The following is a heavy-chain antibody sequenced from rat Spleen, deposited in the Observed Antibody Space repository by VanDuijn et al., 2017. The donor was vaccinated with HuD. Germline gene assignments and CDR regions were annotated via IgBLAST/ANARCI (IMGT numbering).Heavy chain of an antibody. J-gene: IGHJ1*01. D-gene: IGHD1-2*01. CDR2: ISYDGSST. CDR3: ARDYYSSYIYWYFDF. V-gene: IGHV5-7*01. CDR1: GFTFSDYY. Sequence: EVQLVESGGGLVQPGRSLKLSCAASGFTFSDYYMAWVRQAPTKGLEWVATISYDGSSTYYRDSVKGRFTISRDNAKSTLYLQMDSLRSEDTATYYWARDYYSSYIYWYFDFWGPGTMVTVSS.